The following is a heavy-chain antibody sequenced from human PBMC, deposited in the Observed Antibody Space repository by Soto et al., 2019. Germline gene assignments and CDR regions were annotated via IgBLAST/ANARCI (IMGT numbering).Heavy chain of an antibody. V-gene: IGHV3-9*01. CDR3: AKDKNPTGPTLGY. CDR1: GFTFDDYA. D-gene: IGHD3-9*01. Sequence: EVQLVESGGGLVQPGRSLRLSCAASGFTFDDYAMHWVRQAPGKGLEWVSGISWNSGSIGYADSVKGRFTISRDNAKKSLYLQINSLRAEGTALYYCAKDKNPTGPTLGYWGQGTLVTVSS. J-gene: IGHJ4*02. CDR2: ISWNSGSI.